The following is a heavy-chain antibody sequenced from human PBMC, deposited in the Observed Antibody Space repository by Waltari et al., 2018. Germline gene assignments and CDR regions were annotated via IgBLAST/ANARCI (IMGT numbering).Heavy chain of an antibody. D-gene: IGHD3-10*01. Sequence: QVQLVQSGAEVQKPGSSVKVSCKASRGTFSSYAISWVRQAPGQGLGWMGGIIPIYGTANYAQKFQGRVTITADKSTSTAYMELSSLRSEDTAVYYGARQYDYGSGRKQFDPWGQGTLVTVSS. V-gene: IGHV1-69*14. CDR2: IIPIYGTA. J-gene: IGHJ5*02. CDR1: RGTFSSYA. CDR3: ARQYDYGSGRKQFDP.